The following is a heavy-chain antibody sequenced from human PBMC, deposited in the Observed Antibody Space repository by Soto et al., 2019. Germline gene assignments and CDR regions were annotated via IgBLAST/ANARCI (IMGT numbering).Heavy chain of an antibody. D-gene: IGHD6-6*01. CDR3: AKARIAARLPYSYGMDV. J-gene: IGHJ6*02. CDR1: GFTFSSYG. Sequence: VGSLRLSCAASGFTFSSYGMHWVRQAPGKGLEWVAVISYDGSNKYYADSVKGRFTISRDNSKNTLYLQMNSLRAEDTAVYYCAKARIAARLPYSYGMDVWGQGTTVTVSS. V-gene: IGHV3-30*18. CDR2: ISYDGSNK.